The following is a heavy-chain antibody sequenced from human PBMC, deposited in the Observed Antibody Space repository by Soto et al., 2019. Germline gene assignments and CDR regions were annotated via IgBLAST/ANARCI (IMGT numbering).Heavy chain of an antibody. D-gene: IGHD5-18*01. CDR1: GGSISSDY. J-gene: IGHJ4*02. Sequence: SETLSLTCTVSGGSISSDYWSWIRQPPGKGLEWIGYIYYSGSTNYNPSLKSRVTISLDTSKNQFSLKLSSVTAADTAVYYCARHEGSTYGYLFDYWGQGTLVTVSS. CDR2: IYYSGST. CDR3: ARHEGSTYGYLFDY. V-gene: IGHV4-59*08.